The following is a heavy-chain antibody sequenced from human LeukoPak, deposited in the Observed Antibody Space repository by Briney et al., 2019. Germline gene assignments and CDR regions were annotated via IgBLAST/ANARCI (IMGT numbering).Heavy chain of an antibody. CDR3: AKGRYGDYTGNFDY. CDR1: GFTFSSYG. Sequence: PGGSLRLSCAASGFTFSSYGMYWVRQAPGKGLEWVAVTSYGGSNKYYADSVKGRFTISRDNSKNTLYLQMNRLRAEDTAVYYCAKGRYGDYTGNFDYWGQGTLVTVSS. D-gene: IGHD4-17*01. J-gene: IGHJ4*02. CDR2: TSYGGSNK. V-gene: IGHV3-30*18.